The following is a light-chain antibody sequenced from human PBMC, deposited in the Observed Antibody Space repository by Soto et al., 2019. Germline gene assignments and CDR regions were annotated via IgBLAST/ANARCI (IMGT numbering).Light chain of an antibody. Sequence: QPVLTQPPSVSGAPGQRVIISCTGSNSNIGAGMDVHWYQHLPGTAPKLLIFANVNRPSGVPDRFSGSKSGTSASLAITGLQPGDEAIYYCQSYDNNLTVFGGGTKLTVL. CDR1: NSNIGAGMD. CDR3: QSYDNNLTV. CDR2: ANV. J-gene: IGLJ2*01. V-gene: IGLV1-40*01.